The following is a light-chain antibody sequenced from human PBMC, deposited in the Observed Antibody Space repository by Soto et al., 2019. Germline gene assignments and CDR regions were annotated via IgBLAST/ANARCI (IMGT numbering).Light chain of an antibody. CDR2: DAS. Sequence: DIEMTQSPSTLSASVGDRVTITCRASQTIRRWLAWYQQRPGKAPKLLIYDASTLESGVPARFSGSGSETEFTRTISSLQPEDSASYYCQHDNSDPWTFGQGTKVKIK. V-gene: IGKV1-5*01. CDR1: QTIRRW. J-gene: IGKJ1*01. CDR3: QHDNSDPWT.